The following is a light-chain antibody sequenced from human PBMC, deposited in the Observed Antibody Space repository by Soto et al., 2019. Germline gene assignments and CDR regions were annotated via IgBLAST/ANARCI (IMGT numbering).Light chain of an antibody. CDR3: SSYGGYNNVV. J-gene: IGLJ1*01. V-gene: IGLV2-8*01. CDR2: AVS. Sequence: QSVLTQPASVSGSPGQSITISCTGTTSDIGGYKFVSWYQQHPGKAPKLLIFAVSNRPSGVPDRFSGSKSGNTASLTVSGLQAEDEGTYYCSSYGGYNNVVFGTGTKVTVL. CDR1: TSDIGGYKF.